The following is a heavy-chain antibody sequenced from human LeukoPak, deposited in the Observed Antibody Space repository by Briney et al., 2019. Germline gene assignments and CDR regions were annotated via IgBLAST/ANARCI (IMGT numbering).Heavy chain of an antibody. CDR1: GFTFNNYA. CDR3: ANSSTSQRGYYGLDV. J-gene: IGHJ6*02. Sequence: PGGSLRLSCAASGFTFNNYAMSWVRQAPGKGLEWVSFITDSGGSTYYADSVKGRFTISRDSSKNTLSLQMNSLRAEDTGVYYCANSSTSQRGYYGLDVWGQGTTVTVSS. D-gene: IGHD6-25*01. V-gene: IGHV3-23*01. CDR2: ITDSGGST.